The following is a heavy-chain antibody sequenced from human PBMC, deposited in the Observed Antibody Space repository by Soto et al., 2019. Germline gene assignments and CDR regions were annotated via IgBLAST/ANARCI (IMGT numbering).Heavy chain of an antibody. CDR3: ARYSGSYAILD. CDR1: GFTFSNYW. Sequence: PGGSLRLSCAASGFTFSNYWMSWVRQAPGKGLQWVANINEDGSQKYYVDSVKGRSTVSRDNAKNSLYLQLNSLRGEDTAVYYCARYSGSYAILDWGQGTLVTVS. J-gene: IGHJ4*02. CDR2: INEDGSQK. D-gene: IGHD1-26*01. V-gene: IGHV3-7*04.